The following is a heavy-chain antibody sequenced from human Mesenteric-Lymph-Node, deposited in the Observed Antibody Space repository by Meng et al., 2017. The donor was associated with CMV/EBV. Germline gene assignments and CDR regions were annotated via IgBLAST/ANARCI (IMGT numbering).Heavy chain of an antibody. J-gene: IGHJ3*01. Sequence: GGSLRLSCAASGFTFSTYWMTWVRQAPGKGLEWVANIKQDGSEKYYVASVKGRFTISRDNAKNSLYLQMNSLRAEDTAVYYCASESLRPTSSRGNDAFDVWGQGTMVTVSS. CDR3: ASESLRPTSSRGNDAFDV. CDR2: IKQDGSEK. V-gene: IGHV3-7*01. CDR1: GFTFSTYW. D-gene: IGHD5/OR15-5a*01.